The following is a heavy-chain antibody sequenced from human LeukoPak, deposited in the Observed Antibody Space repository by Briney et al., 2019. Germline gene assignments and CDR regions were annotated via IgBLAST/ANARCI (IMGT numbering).Heavy chain of an antibody. V-gene: IGHV3-48*01. D-gene: IGHD3-10*01. CDR1: GFTFSSYS. Sequence: GGSLRLSCAASGFTFSSYSMNWVRQAPGKGLEWVSYISSSSSTIYYADSVKGRFTISRDNAKNSLYLQMNSLRAEDTAVYYCARDKQGEIWFGELLSPVFDYWGQGTLVTVSS. CDR2: ISSSSSTI. J-gene: IGHJ4*02. CDR3: ARDKQGEIWFGELLSPVFDY.